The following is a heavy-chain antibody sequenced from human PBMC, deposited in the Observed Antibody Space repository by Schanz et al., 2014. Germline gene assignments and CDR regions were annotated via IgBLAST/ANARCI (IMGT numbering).Heavy chain of an antibody. CDR3: AGGEYQLLYGN. D-gene: IGHD2-2*02. CDR1: GITLSGYG. V-gene: IGHV3-48*01. CDR2: ISGSSSTK. Sequence: PGGSLRLSCAASGITLSGYGLHWVRQAPGKGLEWVSYISGSSSTKYYADSVKGRFTISRDNGKNSLFLQMNSLRAEDTAVYYCAGGEYQLLYGNWGQGTLVTVSS. J-gene: IGHJ4*02.